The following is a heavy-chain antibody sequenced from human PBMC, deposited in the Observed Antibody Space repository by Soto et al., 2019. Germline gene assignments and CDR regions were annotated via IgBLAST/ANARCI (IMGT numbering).Heavy chain of an antibody. CDR2: INAGNGNT. V-gene: IGHV1-3*01. Sequence: ASVKVSCKASGYTFTSYAMHWVRQAPGQRLEWMGWINAGNGNTKYSQKFQGRVTITRDTSASTAYMDPVDSATYYCVRSLRLYTNTWYYFDYWGPGTLVTVSS. CDR1: GYTFTSYA. CDR3: LYTNTWYYFDY. D-gene: IGHD3-10*02. J-gene: IGHJ4*01.